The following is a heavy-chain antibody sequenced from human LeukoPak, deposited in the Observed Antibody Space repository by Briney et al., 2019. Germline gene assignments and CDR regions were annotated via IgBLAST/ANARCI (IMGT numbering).Heavy chain of an antibody. CDR3: ARDGRRRYCSGGSCYYINWFDP. CDR1: GGSISSGGYY. D-gene: IGHD2-15*01. J-gene: IGHJ5*02. V-gene: IGHV4-31*03. Sequence: PSQTLSFTCTVSGGSISSGGYYWSWIRQHPGKGLEWIGYIYYNGSTYYNPSLKSRVTISVDTSKNQFSLKLSSVTAADTAVYYCARDGRRRYCSGGSCYYINWFDPWGQGTLVTVSS. CDR2: IYYNGST.